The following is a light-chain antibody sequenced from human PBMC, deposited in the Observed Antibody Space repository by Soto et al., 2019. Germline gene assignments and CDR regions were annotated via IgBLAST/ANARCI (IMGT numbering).Light chain of an antibody. J-gene: IGKJ5*01. V-gene: IGKV3-15*01. Sequence: EIVMTQSPATLSVSPGERATLSCRASQSVGSHLVWYQQKPGQAPRLLIYGASTRATGIPARFTGSGSGTEFTLNISSLQSEDFAVYYCQQYDKWPPITFGQGTRLEIK. CDR2: GAS. CDR3: QQYDKWPPIT. CDR1: QSVGSH.